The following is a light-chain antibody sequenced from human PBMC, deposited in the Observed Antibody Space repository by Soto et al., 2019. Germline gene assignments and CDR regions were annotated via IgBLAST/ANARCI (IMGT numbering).Light chain of an antibody. CDR1: QSLLLSNGYNY. CDR3: MQALQTPLT. CDR2: LGS. J-gene: IGKJ4*01. Sequence: DIVMTQSPLSLPVTPGEPASISCRSSQSLLLSNGYNYLDWYLQKPGQSPQLLIYLGSNRASGVPDRFSGSGSGTDCTLKISRVEAEDVGVYYCMQALQTPLTFGGGTRVEIK. V-gene: IGKV2-28*01.